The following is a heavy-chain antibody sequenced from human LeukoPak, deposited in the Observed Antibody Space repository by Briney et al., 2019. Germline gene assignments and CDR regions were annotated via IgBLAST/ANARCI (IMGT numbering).Heavy chain of an antibody. CDR3: AKIGGSSVY. Sequence: GGSLRLSCAASGFTFSSYAMSWVRQAPGKGLEWVSSISASGGSTYYADSVKGRFTISRDNSKNTLYLQLNSLRAEDTAVYYCAKIGGSSVYWGQGTLVTVSS. CDR2: ISASGGST. CDR1: GFTFSSYA. D-gene: IGHD3-16*01. J-gene: IGHJ4*02. V-gene: IGHV3-23*01.